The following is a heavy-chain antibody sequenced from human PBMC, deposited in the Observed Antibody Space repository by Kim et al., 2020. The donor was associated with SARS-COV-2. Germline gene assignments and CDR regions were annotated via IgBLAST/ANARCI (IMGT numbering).Heavy chain of an antibody. CDR2: ISSSGSTI. D-gene: IGHD3-10*01. J-gene: IGHJ6*02. V-gene: IGHV3-11*04. CDR3: AGHVLLWFGAGLDV. CDR1: GFTFSDYY. Sequence: GGSLRLSCAASGFTFSDYYMSWIRQAPGKGLEWVSYISSSGSTIYYADSVKGRFTISRDNAKNSLYLQMNSLRAEDTAVYYCAGHVLLWFGAGLDVWGQGTTVTVSS.